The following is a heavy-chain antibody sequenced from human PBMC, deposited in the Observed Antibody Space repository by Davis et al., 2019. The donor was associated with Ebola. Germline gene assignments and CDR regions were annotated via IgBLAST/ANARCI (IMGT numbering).Heavy chain of an antibody. CDR1: GGSISSSSYY. CDR3: ARETTVTTSGYYGMDV. J-gene: IGHJ6*02. V-gene: IGHV4-39*07. D-gene: IGHD4-11*01. CDR2: IYYSGST. Sequence: GSLRLSCTVSGGSISSSSYYWGWIRQPPGKGLEWIGSIYYSGSTYYNPSLKSRVTISVDTSKNQFSLKLSSVTAADTAVYYCARETTVTTSGYYGMDVWGQGTTVTVSS.